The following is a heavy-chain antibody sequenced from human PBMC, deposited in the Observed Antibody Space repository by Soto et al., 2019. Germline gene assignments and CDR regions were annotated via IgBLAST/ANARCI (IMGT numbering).Heavy chain of an antibody. CDR1: GGTFSSYA. J-gene: IGHJ6*02. CDR3: ARDGGGGAAAGTSYFQPGMDV. D-gene: IGHD6-13*01. V-gene: IGHV1-69*06. CDR2: IIPIFGTA. Sequence: ASVKVSCKXSGGTFSSYAISWVRRAPGQGLEWMGGIIPIFGTANYAQKFQGRVTITADKCTSTAYMELSSLRSEDTAVYYCARDGGGGAAAGTSYFQPGMDVWGQGTTVTVSS.